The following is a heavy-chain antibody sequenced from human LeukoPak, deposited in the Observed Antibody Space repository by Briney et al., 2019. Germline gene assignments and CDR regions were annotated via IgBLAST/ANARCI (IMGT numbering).Heavy chain of an antibody. V-gene: IGHV3-9*03. CDR2: ISWNSGSI. J-gene: IGHJ4*02. Sequence: GGSLRLSCAASGFTFDDYAMHWVRQAPGKGLEWVSGISWNSGSIVYADSVKGRFPISRDNAKNCLYLQMNSLRAEDMALYYCAKAGVRDSSGWYYFDYWGQGTLVTVSS. CDR1: GFTFDDYA. CDR3: AKAGVRDSSGWYYFDY. D-gene: IGHD6-19*01.